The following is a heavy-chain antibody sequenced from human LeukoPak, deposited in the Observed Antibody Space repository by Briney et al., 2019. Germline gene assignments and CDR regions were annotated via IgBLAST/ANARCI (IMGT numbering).Heavy chain of an antibody. CDR1: GGTFSSYA. J-gene: IGHJ3*02. V-gene: IGHV1-69*01. CDR2: IIPIFGTA. D-gene: IGHD2-21*01. Sequence: SVKVSCKASGGTFSSYAISWVRQAPGQGLEWMGGIIPIFGTANCAQKFQGRVTITADESTSTAYMELSSLRSEDTAVYYCAYSLRMARGAFDIWGQGTMVTVSS. CDR3: AYSLRMARGAFDI.